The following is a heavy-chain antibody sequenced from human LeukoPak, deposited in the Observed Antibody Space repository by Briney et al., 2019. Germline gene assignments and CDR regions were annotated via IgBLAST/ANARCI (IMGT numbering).Heavy chain of an antibody. J-gene: IGHJ3*02. CDR1: GYTFTGHY. Sequence: ASVKVSCKASGYTFTGHYIYWVRQAPGQGLEWMGWINPNSGGTNYAQKFQGRVTMTRDTSISTAYMELSRLRSDDTAVYYCARDAGDSSGYYSQAFDIWGQGTMVTVSS. CDR3: ARDAGDSSGYYSQAFDI. V-gene: IGHV1-2*02. D-gene: IGHD3-22*01. CDR2: INPNSGGT.